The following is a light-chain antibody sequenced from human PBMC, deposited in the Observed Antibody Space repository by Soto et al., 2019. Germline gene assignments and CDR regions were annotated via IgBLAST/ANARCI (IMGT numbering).Light chain of an antibody. CDR3: KSYDGRNTYV. CDR1: KNDIGVYDF. J-gene: IGLJ1*01. CDR2: EVV. Sequence: QSVLTQPPSASGSPGQSVTISCTGTKNDIGVYDFVAWYQHHPGKAPRLIIYEVVQRPSGVPDRFSGSKSGNTASLTVSGLQAADEADYFCKSYDGRNTYVFGSGTK. V-gene: IGLV2-8*01.